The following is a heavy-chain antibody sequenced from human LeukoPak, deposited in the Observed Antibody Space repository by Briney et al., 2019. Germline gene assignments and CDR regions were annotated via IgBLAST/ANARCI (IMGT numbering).Heavy chain of an antibody. Sequence: SGTLSLTCAVYGGSFSGYYWSWIRQPPGKGLEWIGEINHSGSTNYNPSLKSRVTISVDTSKNQFSLKLSSVTAADTAVYYCARGRDAKDCSSTSCPLLHSFDYWGQETLVTVSS. J-gene: IGHJ4*02. CDR2: INHSGST. D-gene: IGHD2-2*01. CDR1: GGSFSGYY. V-gene: IGHV4-34*01. CDR3: ARGRDAKDCSSTSCPLLHSFDY.